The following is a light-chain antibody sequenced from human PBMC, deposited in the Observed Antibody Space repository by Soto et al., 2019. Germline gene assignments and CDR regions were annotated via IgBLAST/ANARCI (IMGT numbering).Light chain of an antibody. J-gene: IGLJ3*02. CDR1: SSDVGGYNY. CDR2: EVS. Sequence: QSVLTQPASVSGSPGQSITISCTGTSSDVGGYNYVSWYQQHPGKAPKLMIYEVSNRPSGFSNRFSGSKSGNTASLTISGLQAEDEADYYCSSYTTRSTHWVFGGGTKLTLL. V-gene: IGLV2-14*01. CDR3: SSYTTRSTHWV.